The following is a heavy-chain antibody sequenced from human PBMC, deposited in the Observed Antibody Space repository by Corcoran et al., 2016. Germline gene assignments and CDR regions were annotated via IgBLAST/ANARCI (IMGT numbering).Heavy chain of an antibody. CDR1: GFTVSSNY. Sequence: EVQLVESGGDLIQPGGSLRLSCAASGFTVSSNYMNWVRQAPGKGLEWVSVIYSSGSTYYADSVKGRFTISGDNSKNTLYLQVNSMTADDTAVYYCARDSIPIRYTFDLWGQGTTVTVSS. CDR2: IYSSGST. V-gene: IGHV3-53*01. D-gene: IGHD1-20*01. CDR3: ARDSIPIRYTFDL. J-gene: IGHJ3*01.